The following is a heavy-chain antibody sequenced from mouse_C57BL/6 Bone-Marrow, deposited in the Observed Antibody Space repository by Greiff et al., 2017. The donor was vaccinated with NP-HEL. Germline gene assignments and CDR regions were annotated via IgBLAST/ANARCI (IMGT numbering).Heavy chain of an antibody. CDR3: AREGDYDYEGHY. CDR2: LSDGGSYT. Sequence: EVMLVESGGGLVKPGGSLKLSCAASGFTFSSYAMSWVRQTPEKRLEWVATLSDGGSYTYYPDNVKGRFTISRDNAKNNLYLQMSHLKSEDTAMYYCAREGDYDYEGHYWGQGATLTVSS. D-gene: IGHD2-4*01. V-gene: IGHV5-4*01. J-gene: IGHJ2*01. CDR1: GFTFSSYA.